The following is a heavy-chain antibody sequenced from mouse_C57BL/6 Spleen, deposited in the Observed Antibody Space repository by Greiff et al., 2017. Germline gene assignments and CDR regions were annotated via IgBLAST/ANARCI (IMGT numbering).Heavy chain of an antibody. CDR2: IHPNSGST. Sequence: VQLQESGAELVKPGASVKLSCKASGYTFTSYWMHWVKQRPGQGLEWIGMIHPNSGSTNYNEKFKSKATLTVDKSSSTAYMQLSSLTSEDSAVYYCAPNYGAMDYWGQGTSVTVSS. CDR1: GYTFTSYW. D-gene: IGHD1-1*02. CDR3: APNYGAMDY. J-gene: IGHJ4*01. V-gene: IGHV1-64*01.